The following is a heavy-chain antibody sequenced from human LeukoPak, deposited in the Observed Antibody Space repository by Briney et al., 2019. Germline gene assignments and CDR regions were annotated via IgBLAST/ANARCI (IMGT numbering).Heavy chain of an antibody. V-gene: IGHV3-7*01. CDR1: GFTFSSYW. Sequence: GGSLRLPCAASGFTFSSYWMSWVRQAPGKGLEWVANINQDGSEKYYVDSVKGRFTISRDNAKNSLYLQMNSLRAEDTAVYYCARGEVLLWFGDPASSYFDYWGQGTLVTVSS. J-gene: IGHJ4*02. CDR2: INQDGSEK. CDR3: ARGEVLLWFGDPASSYFDY. D-gene: IGHD3-10*01.